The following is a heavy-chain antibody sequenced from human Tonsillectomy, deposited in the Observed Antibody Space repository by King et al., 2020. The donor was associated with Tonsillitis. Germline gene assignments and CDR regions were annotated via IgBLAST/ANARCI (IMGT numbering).Heavy chain of an antibody. CDR3: AKNEDIADAADDAFDI. J-gene: IGHJ3*02. CDR1: GGPISSSSYY. CDR2: IYYSGST. D-gene: IGHD5-12*01. V-gene: IGHV4-39*01. Sequence: MQLQESGPGLVKPSETLSLTCTVSGGPISSSSYYWGWIRQPPGKGLEWIGSIYYSGSTYYNPSLKRPVTISVDTSKNQFSLKQSCVTAADTAVDYCAKNEDIADAADDAFDIWGQGTMVTVSS.